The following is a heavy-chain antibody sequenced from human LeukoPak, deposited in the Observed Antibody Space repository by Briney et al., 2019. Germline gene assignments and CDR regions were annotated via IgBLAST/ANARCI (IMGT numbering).Heavy chain of an antibody. V-gene: IGHV3-48*03. CDR1: GFTFSSYE. CDR2: ISSSGSTI. J-gene: IGHJ4*02. Sequence: GGSLRLSCAASGFTFSSYEMNWVRQAPGKGLEWVSYISSSGSTIYYADSVKGRFTISRDNAKNSLYLQMNSLRAEDTAVYYCAKVLRRYCSSTSCYPDYWGQGTLVTVSS. D-gene: IGHD2-2*01. CDR3: AKVLRRYCSSTSCYPDY.